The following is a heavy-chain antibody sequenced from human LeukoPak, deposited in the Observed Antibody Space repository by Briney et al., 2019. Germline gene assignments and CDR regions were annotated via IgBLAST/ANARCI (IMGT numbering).Heavy chain of an antibody. D-gene: IGHD5-18*01. CDR3: ARDGYSYGYRSLDDAFDI. V-gene: IGHV4-59*01. CDR1: GGYISSYY. CDR2: IYYSGST. Sequence: PSETLSLTCTVSGGYISSYYWSWIRQPPGRGLEWIGYIYYSGSTNYNPSLKSRVTISVDTSKNQFSLKLSSVTAADTAVYYCARDGYSYGYRSLDDAFDIWGQGTMVTVSS. J-gene: IGHJ3*02.